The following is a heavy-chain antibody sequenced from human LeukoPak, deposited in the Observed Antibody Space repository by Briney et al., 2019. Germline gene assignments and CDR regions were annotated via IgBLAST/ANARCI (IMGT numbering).Heavy chain of an antibody. D-gene: IGHD4-17*01. CDR3: ARDPTTVTKGFDI. V-gene: IGHV4-34*01. Sequence: PSETLSLTCAVYGGSFSGYYWGWIRQPPGKGLEWIGEINHSGSTNYNPSLKSRVTISVDTSKKQFSLRMTSVTAADTAVYYCARDPTTVTKGFDIWGQGTMVTVSS. CDR2: INHSGST. CDR1: GGSFSGYY. J-gene: IGHJ3*02.